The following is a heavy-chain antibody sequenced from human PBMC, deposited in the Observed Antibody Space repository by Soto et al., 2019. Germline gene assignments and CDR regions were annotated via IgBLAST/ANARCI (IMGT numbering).Heavy chain of an antibody. Sequence: SETLSLTCSVSGDSISTSTYYRAWIRQPPGKGLEWIGNIFYTGSTYYNPSLKSRVTISADMSRNQFSLKLTSVTAADTAVYYCARQNYYDSSCYNYWGPGTLVTVSS. CDR1: GDSISTSTYY. CDR2: IFYTGST. D-gene: IGHD3-22*01. CDR3: ARQNYYDSSCYNY. J-gene: IGHJ4*02. V-gene: IGHV4-39*01.